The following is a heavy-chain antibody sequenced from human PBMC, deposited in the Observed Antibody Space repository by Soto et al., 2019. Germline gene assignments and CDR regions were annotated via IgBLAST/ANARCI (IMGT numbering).Heavy chain of an antibody. CDR3: ARADPRVGGMDV. Sequence: SVKVSCKASGGTFSSYAISWVRQAPGQGLEWMGGIIPIFGTANYAQKFQGRVTITADESTSTAYMELSGLRSEDTAVYYCARADPRVGGMDVWGQGTTVTVSS. CDR2: IIPIFGTA. V-gene: IGHV1-69*13. CDR1: GGTFSSYA. J-gene: IGHJ6*02. D-gene: IGHD1-26*01.